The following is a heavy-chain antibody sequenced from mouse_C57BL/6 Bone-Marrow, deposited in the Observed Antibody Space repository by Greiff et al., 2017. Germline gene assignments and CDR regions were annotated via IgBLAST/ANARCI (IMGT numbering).Heavy chain of an antibody. CDR1: GFTFSDYG. CDR2: ISSGSSTI. Sequence: EVQLQESGGGLVKPGGSLKLSCAASGFTFSDYGMHWVRQAPEKGLEWVAYISSGSSTIYYADTVKGRFTISRDNAKNTLFLQMTSLRSEDTAMYYCAKIYYDYDEGFAYWGQGTLVTVSA. D-gene: IGHD2-4*01. CDR3: AKIYYDYDEGFAY. V-gene: IGHV5-17*01. J-gene: IGHJ3*01.